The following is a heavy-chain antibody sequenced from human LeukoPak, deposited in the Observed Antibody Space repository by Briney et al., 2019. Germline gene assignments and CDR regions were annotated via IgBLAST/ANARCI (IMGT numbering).Heavy chain of an antibody. Sequence: VASVKVSCKASGYTFTGYYMHWVRQAPGQGLEWMGWINPNSGGTNYAQKFQGRVTMTRDTSISTAYMELSRLRSDDTAVYYCAKVSGYCTNGVCFSYYWGQGTLVTVSS. CDR1: GYTFTGYY. V-gene: IGHV1-2*02. CDR2: INPNSGGT. CDR3: AKVSGYCTNGVCFSYY. D-gene: IGHD2-8*01. J-gene: IGHJ4*02.